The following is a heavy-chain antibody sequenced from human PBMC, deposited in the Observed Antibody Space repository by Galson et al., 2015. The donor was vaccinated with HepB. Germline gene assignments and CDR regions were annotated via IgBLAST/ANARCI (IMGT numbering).Heavy chain of an antibody. CDR2: ISAAGVIT. CDR1: GFTFSRYT. Sequence: SLRLSCATSGFTFSRYTLTWVRRAPGKGLVWVSSISAAGVITFYADSVKGRFTISRQSSENKLFLQMNSLRAEDTAIYHCVRGVIVTGYSPFQHWGQGTLVSVSS. V-gene: IGHV3-23*01. D-gene: IGHD3-16*02. CDR3: VRGVIVTGYSPFQH. J-gene: IGHJ4*02.